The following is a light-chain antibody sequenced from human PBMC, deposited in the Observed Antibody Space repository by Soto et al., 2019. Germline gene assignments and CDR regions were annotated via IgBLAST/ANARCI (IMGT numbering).Light chain of an antibody. V-gene: IGKV3D-15*01. CDR3: QQYNNWVLT. CDR1: RSAGNN. CDR2: DTS. Sequence: IVMTQSPATLSVSLGERVTLSCRASRSAGNNLAWYQQRVGQAPRLVIFDTSTRATGIPARLSGSGSETDFTLTINSLQAEDFAVYYCQQYNNWVLTFGGGTKVEIK. J-gene: IGKJ4*01.